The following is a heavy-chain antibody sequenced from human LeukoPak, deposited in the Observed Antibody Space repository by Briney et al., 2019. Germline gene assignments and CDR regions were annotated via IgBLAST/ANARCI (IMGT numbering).Heavy chain of an antibody. V-gene: IGHV4-4*02. J-gene: IGHJ4*02. CDR3: ARDCSGGSCYDY. CDR1: GGSISSSNW. D-gene: IGHD2-15*01. Sequence: SETLSLTCAVPGGSISSSNWWSWVRQPPGKGLEWIGEIYHSGSTNYNPSLKSRVTISVDKSKNQFSLKLSSVTAADTAVYFCARDCSGGSCYDYWGQGTLVTVSS. CDR2: IYHSGST.